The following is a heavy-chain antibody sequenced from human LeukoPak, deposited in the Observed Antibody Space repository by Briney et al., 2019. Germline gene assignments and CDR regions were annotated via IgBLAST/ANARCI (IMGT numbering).Heavy chain of an antibody. CDR3: ARAGDSDTYYCPFQH. Sequence: SETLSLTCTVSGGSISSGGYYWSWIRQPPGKGLEWIGYIFHSGNTYYNPSLKSRVTISVDRSKNQFSLKLSSVTAADTAVYYCARAGDSDTYYCPFQHWGRAPWSPSPQ. CDR1: GGSISSGGYY. CDR2: IFHSGNT. V-gene: IGHV4-30-2*01. D-gene: IGHD3-10*01. J-gene: IGHJ1*01.